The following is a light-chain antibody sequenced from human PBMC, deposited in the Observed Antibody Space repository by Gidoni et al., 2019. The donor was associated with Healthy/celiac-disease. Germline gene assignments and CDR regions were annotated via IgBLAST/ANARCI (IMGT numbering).Light chain of an antibody. CDR1: QSVSSY. V-gene: IGKV3-11*01. Sequence: EIVLTQSPAPLSLSPGERATLSCRPSQSVSSYLAWYQQKPGQAPRLLIYDASNRATGIPARFSGSGSGTDFTLTISSLEPEDFAVYYCQQRSNWPPWTFGQGTKVEIK. CDR2: DAS. CDR3: QQRSNWPPWT. J-gene: IGKJ1*01.